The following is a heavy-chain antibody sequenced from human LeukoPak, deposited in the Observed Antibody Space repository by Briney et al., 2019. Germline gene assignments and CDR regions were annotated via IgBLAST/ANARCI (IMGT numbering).Heavy chain of an antibody. CDR2: INYNSGGT. D-gene: IGHD3-16*01. Sequence: ASVKVSCKTSGSTFTGYYMHWVRQAPGQGLEWMGWINYNSGGTNYAQKFQGRVTMTRDTSISTAYMELSGLTSDDTALYYCARDNDSRDPPHFDYWGQGTLVTVSS. CDR3: ARDNDSRDPPHFDY. CDR1: GSTFTGYY. J-gene: IGHJ4*02. V-gene: IGHV1-2*02.